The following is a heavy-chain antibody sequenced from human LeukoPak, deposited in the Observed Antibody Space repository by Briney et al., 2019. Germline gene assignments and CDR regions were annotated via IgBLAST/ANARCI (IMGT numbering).Heavy chain of an antibody. CDR2: INHSGST. D-gene: IGHD6-6*01. Sequence: PSETLSLTCAVYGGSFSGYYWSWIRQPPGKGLEWIGEINHSGSTNYNPSLKSRVTISVDTSKNQFSLKLSSVTAADTAVYYCARGWKSSSSLVEFDYWGQGTLVTASS. CDR1: GGSFSGYY. J-gene: IGHJ4*02. CDR3: ARGWKSSSSLVEFDY. V-gene: IGHV4-34*01.